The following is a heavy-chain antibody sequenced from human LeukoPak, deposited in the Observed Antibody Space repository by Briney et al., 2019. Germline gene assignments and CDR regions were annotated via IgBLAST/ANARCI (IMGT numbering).Heavy chain of an antibody. V-gene: IGHV3-23*01. J-gene: IGHJ4*02. Sequence: PGGSLRLSCAASGFTFSSYSMNWVRQAPGKGLEWVSAISGSGGSTYYADSVKGRFTISRDNSKNTLYLQMNSLRAEDTAVYYCAKVDDYGDYEIDYWGQGTLVTVSS. CDR1: GFTFSSYS. D-gene: IGHD4-17*01. CDR3: AKVDDYGDYEIDY. CDR2: ISGSGGST.